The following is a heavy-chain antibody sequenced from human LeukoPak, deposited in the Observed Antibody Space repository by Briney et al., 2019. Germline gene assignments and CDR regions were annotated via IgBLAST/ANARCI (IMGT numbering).Heavy chain of an antibody. Sequence: GASVKVSCKASGYTFTGYYMHWVRQAPGQGLEWMGWINPNSGGTNYAQKFQGRVTMTRDTSISTACMELSRLRSDDTAVYYCAWTKDCSSTSCYFDNWFDPWGQGTLVTVSS. CDR3: AWTKDCSSTSCYFDNWFDP. D-gene: IGHD2-2*01. V-gene: IGHV1-2*02. CDR2: INPNSGGT. CDR1: GYTFTGYY. J-gene: IGHJ5*02.